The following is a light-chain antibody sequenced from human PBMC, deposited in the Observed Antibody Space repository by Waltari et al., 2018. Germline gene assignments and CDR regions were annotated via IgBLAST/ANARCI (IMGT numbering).Light chain of an antibody. CDR1: QSITSTY. CDR2: GAS. J-gene: IGKJ4*01. V-gene: IGKV3-20*01. CDR3: QQYGGSPPIT. Sequence: EIVLTQSPGTLSLSPGQRATLSCRASQSITSTYLAWYQQRPGQAPRLLISGASNRATAIPDRFSGSGSGTDFTLTISRLEPEDFALYYCQQYGGSPPITFGGGTKVEIK.